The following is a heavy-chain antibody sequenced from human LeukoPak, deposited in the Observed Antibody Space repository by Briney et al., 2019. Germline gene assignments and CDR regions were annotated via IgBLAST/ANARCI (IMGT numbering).Heavy chain of an antibody. CDR1: GGSISSSNW. D-gene: IGHD6-13*01. CDR3: ARVRGTAAGSC. V-gene: IGHV4-4*02. J-gene: IGHJ4*02. CDR2: IYHSGST. Sequence: SETLSLTCAVSGGSISSSNWWSWVRQPPGKGLEWIGEIYHSGSTNYNPSLKSRVTISVDTSKNQFSLKLSSVTAADTAVYYCARVRGTAAGSCWGQGTLVTVSS.